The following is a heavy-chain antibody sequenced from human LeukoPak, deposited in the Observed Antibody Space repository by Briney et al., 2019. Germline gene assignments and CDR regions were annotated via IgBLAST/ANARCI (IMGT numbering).Heavy chain of an antibody. V-gene: IGHV4-30-4*08. J-gene: IGHJ5*02. CDR3: ATRFSGRPFDP. CDR1: GASISSGDYH. D-gene: IGHD1-26*01. Sequence: PSQTLSLICTVSGASISSGDYHWTWIRQPPGKGLEWIGHIYSSGSTYYNPSLKCRVSISVDTSKNHFSLQLTSVTAADTAVYYCATRFSGRPFDPWGQGTLVTVSS. CDR2: IYSSGST.